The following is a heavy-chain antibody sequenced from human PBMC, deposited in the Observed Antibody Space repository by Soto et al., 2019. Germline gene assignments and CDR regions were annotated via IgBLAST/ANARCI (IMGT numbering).Heavy chain of an antibody. CDR1: GFTVSSND. CDR3: ARLGTVTHYYMDV. J-gene: IGHJ6*03. Sequence: PGGSLRLSCAASGFTVSSNDMSWVRQAPGKGLEWVSVIYSGGSTYYADSVKGRFTISRDNSKNTLYLQMNSLRAEDTAVYYCARLGTVTHYYMDVWGKGTTVTVSS. CDR2: IYSGGST. D-gene: IGHD4-17*01. V-gene: IGHV3-66*01.